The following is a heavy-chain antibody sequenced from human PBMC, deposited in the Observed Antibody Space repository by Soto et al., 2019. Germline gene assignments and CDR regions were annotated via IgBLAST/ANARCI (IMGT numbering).Heavy chain of an antibody. Sequence: QLQLQESGPGLVKPSETLSLTCTVSGGSISSSSYYWGWIRQPPGKGLEWIGSIYYSGSTYYNPSLKSRVTISVDTSKNQFSLKLSSVTAADTAVYYCARHPIYGSGADAFDIWGQGTMVTVSS. V-gene: IGHV4-39*01. CDR2: IYYSGST. CDR1: GGSISSSSYY. CDR3: ARHPIYGSGADAFDI. J-gene: IGHJ3*02. D-gene: IGHD3-10*01.